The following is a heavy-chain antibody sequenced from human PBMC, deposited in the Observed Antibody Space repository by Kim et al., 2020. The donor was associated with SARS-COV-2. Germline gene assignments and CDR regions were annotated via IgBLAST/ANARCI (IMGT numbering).Heavy chain of an antibody. CDR2: LKQAGLEH. CDR1: GFTFSSYW. V-gene: IGHV3-7*03. CDR3: ARVAPITMVRGVIPYYYYGMDV. D-gene: IGHD3-10*01. J-gene: IGHJ6*02. Sequence: GGSLRLSCAASGFTFSSYWMSWVRQAPGTWLEFLAPLKQAGLEHSYVDSVQGRFPISRDNAKNSLYLQMNSLRAEDTAVYYCARVAPITMVRGVIPYYYYGMDVWGQGTTVTVSS.